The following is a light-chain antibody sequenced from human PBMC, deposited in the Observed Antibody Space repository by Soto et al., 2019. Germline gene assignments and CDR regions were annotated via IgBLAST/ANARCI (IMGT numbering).Light chain of an antibody. CDR1: QNINSK. J-gene: IGKJ4*01. Sequence: DIQMTQSPSTLSASVGDRVAITCRASQNINSKLAWYQKKPGKAPKLLIYGASILQSGVPSRFSGDGSGTDFILTISSLQPEDFATYYCQQANIFPLTFGGGTKVEIK. V-gene: IGKV1-12*01. CDR3: QQANIFPLT. CDR2: GAS.